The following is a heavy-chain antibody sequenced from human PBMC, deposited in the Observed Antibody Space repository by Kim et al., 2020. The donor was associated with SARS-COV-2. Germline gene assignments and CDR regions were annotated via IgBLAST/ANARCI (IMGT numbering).Heavy chain of an antibody. Sequence: SVKVSCKASGGTFSSYAISWVRQAPGQGLEWMGGIIPIFGTANYAQKFQGRVTITADESTSTAYMELSSLRSEDTAVYYCARDFLEDGSGSYYNGFDYWGQGTLVTVSS. J-gene: IGHJ4*02. V-gene: IGHV1-69*13. CDR2: IIPIFGTA. CDR3: ARDFLEDGSGSYYNGFDY. CDR1: GGTFSSYA. D-gene: IGHD3-10*01.